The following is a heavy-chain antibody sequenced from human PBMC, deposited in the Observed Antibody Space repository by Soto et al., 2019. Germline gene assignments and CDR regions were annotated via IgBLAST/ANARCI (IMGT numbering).Heavy chain of an antibody. V-gene: IGHV3-49*05. CDR2: SRGRAYSGTT. J-gene: IGHJ4*02. D-gene: IGHD3-10*01. Sequence: EVQLLESGGGLVMPGRSLRLSCSTSGFTFRDNAMTWFRQAPGKGLEWVGFSRGRAYSGTTEYAASVKGRFTISRDDSKSIASLQMNSLKTEDTAVYYCARGLGFRETFPCYFDYWGPGTLVTVSS. CDR1: GFTFRDNA. CDR3: ARGLGFRETFPCYFDY.